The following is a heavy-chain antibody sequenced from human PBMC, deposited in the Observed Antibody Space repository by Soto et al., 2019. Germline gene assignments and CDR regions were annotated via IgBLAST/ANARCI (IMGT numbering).Heavy chain of an antibody. J-gene: IGHJ6*02. CDR2: MNPNSGNT. D-gene: IGHD1-1*01. CDR3: ARERTGTTSMDV. CDR1: GYTFTSYY. V-gene: IGHV1-8*01. Sequence: GASVKVSCKASGYTFTSYYINWVRHATGQGLEWMGWMNPNSGNTGYAQKFRGRVTMTRNTSISTAYMELSSLRSEDTAVYYCARERTGTTSMDVWGQGTTVTVSS.